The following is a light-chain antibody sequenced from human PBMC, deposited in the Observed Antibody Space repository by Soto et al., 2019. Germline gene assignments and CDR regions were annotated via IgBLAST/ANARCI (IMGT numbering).Light chain of an antibody. CDR2: DAS. CDR3: QQYNSYSEA. CDR1: QSISSW. Sequence: DIQMTQTPSTLSASVGDRVTITCRASQSISSWLAWYQQKPGKAPKLLIYDASRLESGVPSRFSGSGSGTEFPLTISRLQPDDFATYYFQQYNSYSEAFGQGTKVELK. V-gene: IGKV1-5*01. J-gene: IGKJ1*01.